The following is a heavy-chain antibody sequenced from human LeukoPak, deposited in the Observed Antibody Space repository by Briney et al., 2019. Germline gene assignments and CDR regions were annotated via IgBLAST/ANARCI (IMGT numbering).Heavy chain of an antibody. CDR2: ILGGGDRT. D-gene: IGHD6-6*01. Sequence: GGSLRLSCVGSGFPFDNYALNWVRQAPGRGLEWVSSILGGGDRTSHADSVKGRFTISRDNSKNTLYLQMNSLRAEDTAVHYCAKGLISSSSIKDAFDIWGQGTMVTVSS. CDR1: GFPFDNYA. J-gene: IGHJ3*02. V-gene: IGHV3-23*01. CDR3: AKGLISSSSIKDAFDI.